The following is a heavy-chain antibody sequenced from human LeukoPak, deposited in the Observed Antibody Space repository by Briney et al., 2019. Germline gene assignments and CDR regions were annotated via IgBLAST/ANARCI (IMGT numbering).Heavy chain of an antibody. D-gene: IGHD5-18*01. Sequence: PGGSLRLSCAASGFSFSIYAMSWVRQAPGKGLEWVSAISGSGGSTYYADSVKGRFTISRDNSKNTLYLQMNSLRAEDTAVYYCAKDFNSGYSYGSVDYWGQGTLVTVSS. V-gene: IGHV3-23*01. CDR1: GFSFSIYA. CDR3: AKDFNSGYSYGSVDY. J-gene: IGHJ4*02. CDR2: ISGSGGST.